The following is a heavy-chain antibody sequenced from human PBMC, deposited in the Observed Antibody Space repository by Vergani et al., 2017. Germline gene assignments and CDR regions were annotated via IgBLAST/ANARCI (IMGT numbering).Heavy chain of an antibody. CDR2: VDPEDGET. CDR3: ATDLGSYGSGSYYRGDAFDI. J-gene: IGHJ3*02. V-gene: IGHV1-69-2*01. CDR1: GYTFTGYY. D-gene: IGHD3-10*01. Sequence: VQLVQSGAEVKKPGASVKVSCKASGYTFTGYYMHWVQQAPGKGLEWMGLVDPEDGETIYAEKFQGRVTITADTSTDTAYMELSSLRSEDTAEYYCATDLGSYGSGSYYRGDAFDIWGQGTMVTVSS.